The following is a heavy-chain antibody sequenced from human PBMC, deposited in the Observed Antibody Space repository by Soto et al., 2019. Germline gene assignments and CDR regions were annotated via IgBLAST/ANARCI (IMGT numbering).Heavy chain of an antibody. CDR3: ARDHMATIADYYYGMDV. Sequence: PGGSLRLSCAASGFTFSSYGMHWVRQAPGKGLEWVAVISYDGSNKYYADSVKGRFTISRDNSKNTLYLQMNSLRAEDTAVYYCARDHMATIADYYYGMDVWGQGTTVTVSS. V-gene: IGHV3-30*03. CDR2: ISYDGSNK. CDR1: GFTFSSYG. D-gene: IGHD5-12*01. J-gene: IGHJ6*02.